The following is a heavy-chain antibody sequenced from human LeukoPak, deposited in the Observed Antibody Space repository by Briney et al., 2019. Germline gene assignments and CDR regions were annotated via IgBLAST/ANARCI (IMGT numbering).Heavy chain of an antibody. CDR3: VKDGYCTGGSCYSPSYYYGMDV. V-gene: IGHV3-23*01. Sequence: GGSLRLSCAASGFSLSTYRVSWVRQPPGKGLEWVSGISGTGGSTYYADSVKGRFTVSRDTSKNTLYLQMSSLRAEDTTVYYCVKDGYCTGGSCYSPSYYYGMDVWGKGTTVTVSS. D-gene: IGHD2-15*01. CDR1: GFSLSTYR. CDR2: ISGTGGST. J-gene: IGHJ6*04.